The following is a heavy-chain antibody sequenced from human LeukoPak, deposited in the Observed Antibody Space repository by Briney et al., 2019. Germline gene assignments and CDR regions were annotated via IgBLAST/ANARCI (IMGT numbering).Heavy chain of an antibody. V-gene: IGHV4-38-2*01. CDR1: SYSISSGFY. J-gene: IGHJ4*02. CDR2: IYYSGTT. Sequence: SETLSLTCAVSSYSISSGFYWGWIRQPPGKGLEWIGSIYYSGTTYYNPSLKSRVTISVDTSKNQFSLKLSSVTAADTAVYYCARARGWTYADFDYWGQGTLVTVSS. D-gene: IGHD3/OR15-3a*01. CDR3: ARARGWTYADFDY.